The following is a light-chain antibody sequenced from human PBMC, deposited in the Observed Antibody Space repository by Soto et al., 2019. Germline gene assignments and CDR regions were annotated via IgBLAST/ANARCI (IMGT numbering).Light chain of an antibody. J-gene: IGKJ5*01. CDR2: AAS. Sequence: EIVLTQSPATLSLSPGERATLSCRASQSVSSNYLAWYQQKRGQAPRLLIYAASARATGIPDRFSGSGSGTDFTLTISRLEPEDFAVYFCQLYGSSPPRYTFGQGTRLEIK. V-gene: IGKV3-20*01. CDR3: QLYGSSPPRYT. CDR1: QSVSSNY.